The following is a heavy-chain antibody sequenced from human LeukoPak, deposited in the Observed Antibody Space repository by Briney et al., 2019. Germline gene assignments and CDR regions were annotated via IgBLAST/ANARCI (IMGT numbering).Heavy chain of an antibody. CDR2: IYSGGST. CDR1: GFTFSTYE. D-gene: IGHD3-22*01. J-gene: IGHJ3*02. Sequence: PGGSLRLSCAASGFTFSTYEMDWVRQAPGKGLEWVSVIYSGGSTYYADSVKGRFTISRDNSKNTLYLQMNSLRAEDTAVYYCARARPYYYDSSGYSETYAFDIWGQGTMVTVSS. CDR3: ARARPYYYDSSGYSETYAFDI. V-gene: IGHV3-66*02.